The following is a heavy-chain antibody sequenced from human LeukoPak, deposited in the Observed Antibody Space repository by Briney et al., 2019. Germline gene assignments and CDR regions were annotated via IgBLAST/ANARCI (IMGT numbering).Heavy chain of an antibody. Sequence: GGSLRLSCVASGFNFSVYWMAWVRQAPGKGLEWVANIKQDGSGTYYVDSVKGRFTISRDNAKNSLSLQMNSLRVEDTAVYYCAREQLRYNWYPYRGQGTLVTVSS. CDR3: AREQLRYNWYPY. V-gene: IGHV3-7*04. J-gene: IGHJ4*02. CDR1: GFNFSVYW. CDR2: IKQDGSGT. D-gene: IGHD1-1*01.